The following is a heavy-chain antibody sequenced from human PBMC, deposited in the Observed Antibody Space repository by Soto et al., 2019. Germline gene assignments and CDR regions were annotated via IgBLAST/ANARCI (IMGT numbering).Heavy chain of an antibody. J-gene: IGHJ5*01. CDR3: ARDRGHCSGTSCYWFDP. D-gene: IGHD2-15*01. CDR2: IYYGGST. Sequence: PLETLSLTCTVSGGPISSGDYYWSWIRQQPGEGLEWIGFIYYGGSTDYNPSLKSRVTMSIDTSKNQFSMKLSSVTAADTAVYYCARDRGHCSGTSCYWFDPWGQGTLVTVSS. V-gene: IGHV4-31*03. CDR1: GGPISSGDYY.